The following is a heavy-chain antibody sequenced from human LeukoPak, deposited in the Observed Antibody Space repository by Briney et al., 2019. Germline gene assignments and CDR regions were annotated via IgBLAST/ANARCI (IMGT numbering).Heavy chain of an antibody. J-gene: IGHJ5*02. V-gene: IGHV1-2*02. CDR2: INPNSGGT. CDR3: ARGDCSSTSCYTGTRNWFDP. CDR1: GYTFTGYY. Sequence: GASVKVSCKASGYTFTGYYMHWVRQAPGQGLEWMGWINPNSGGTNYAQKFQGRVTMTRDTSISTAYMELSRLRSDDTAVYYCARGDCSSTSCYTGTRNWFDPWGQGTLVTVSS. D-gene: IGHD2-2*02.